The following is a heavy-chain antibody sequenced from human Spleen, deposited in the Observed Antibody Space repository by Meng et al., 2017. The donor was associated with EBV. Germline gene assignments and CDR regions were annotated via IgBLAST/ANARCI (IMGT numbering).Heavy chain of an antibody. CDR1: GYSFTSYG. CDR3: ARGRFYLDS. D-gene: IGHD3-16*01. CDR2: ISAYNGNT. V-gene: IGHV1-18*01. J-gene: IGHJ4*02. Sequence: APLWRAGAGVKKPWATVKVSRKSSGYSFTSYGISWVRQAPGQGLEWMGWISAYNGNTKYAHKLQGRVIMTTDTSTSTAYLELRSLRSDDTAVYYCARGRFYLDSWGQGTLVTVSS.